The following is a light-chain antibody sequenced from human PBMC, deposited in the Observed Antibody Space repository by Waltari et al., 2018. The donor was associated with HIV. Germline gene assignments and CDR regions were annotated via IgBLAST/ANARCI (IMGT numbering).Light chain of an antibody. V-gene: IGLV1-47*01. CDR2: RND. CDR3: ASWDDALSSWL. CDR1: NSNVGKNY. J-gene: IGLJ6*01. Sequence: QSGLRQPPSTSRPPGQRVVISCSGSNSNVGKNYVSWFQQLPGAAPRLPIYRNDRLPSGVPYRFPAAKSGSSASLVISGLRSDDEAEYFCASWDDALSSWLFGGGTKLTVL.